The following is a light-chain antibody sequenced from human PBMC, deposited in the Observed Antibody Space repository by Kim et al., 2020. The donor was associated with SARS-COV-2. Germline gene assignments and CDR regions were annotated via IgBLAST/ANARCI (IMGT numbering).Light chain of an antibody. CDR2: DNN. V-gene: IGLV1-51*01. CDR3: GTWDSSLSAVV. Sequence: QPVTTSCSGIIPTIAHNYIAWDQHLPGTAPKLLIYDNNKRPSGIPDRFSGSKSGTSATLGITGLQTGDEADYYCGTWDSSLSAVVFGGGTQLTVL. J-gene: IGLJ2*01. CDR1: IPTIAHNY.